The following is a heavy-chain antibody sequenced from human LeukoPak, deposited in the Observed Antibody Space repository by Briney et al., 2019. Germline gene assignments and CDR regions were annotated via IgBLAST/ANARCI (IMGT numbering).Heavy chain of an antibody. Sequence: GGSLRLSCVASGFTFSRYGAHWVRQVPGKGLEWLAVIWYDGSNQYYADSVKGRFTISRDNSKNTLYLHMNSVRAEDTAVYYCAREESVALDYWGQGTLVTVSS. V-gene: IGHV3-33*01. D-gene: IGHD4-23*01. CDR3: AREESVALDY. CDR2: IWYDGSNQ. CDR1: GFTFSRYG. J-gene: IGHJ4*02.